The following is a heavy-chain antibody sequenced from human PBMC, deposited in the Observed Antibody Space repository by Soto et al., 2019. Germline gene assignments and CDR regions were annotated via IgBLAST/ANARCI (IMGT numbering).Heavy chain of an antibody. D-gene: IGHD2-8*01. V-gene: IGHV3-7*01. Sequence: GGSLRLSCAASGFTFSSYWMSWVRQAPGKGLEWVANIKQDGSEKYYVDSVKGRFTISRDNAKNSLYLQMNSLRAEDTAVYYCARDTGLVYYYYYYGMDVWGQGTTVTVSS. CDR2: IKQDGSEK. CDR3: ARDTGLVYYYYYYGMDV. J-gene: IGHJ6*02. CDR1: GFTFSSYW.